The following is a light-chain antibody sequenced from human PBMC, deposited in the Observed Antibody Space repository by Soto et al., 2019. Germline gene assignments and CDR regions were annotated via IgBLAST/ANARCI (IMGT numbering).Light chain of an antibody. V-gene: IGLV2-14*01. CDR2: EVS. J-gene: IGLJ1*01. CDR3: SSYTSSSTYV. Sequence: QSVLTQPASVSGSPGQSITISCIGTSSDVGAYNYVSWYQQHPGKAPKLMIYEVSNRPSGVSNRLSGSKSGNTASLTISGLQAEDEADYYCSSYTSSSTYVFGTGTKVTVL. CDR1: SSDVGAYNY.